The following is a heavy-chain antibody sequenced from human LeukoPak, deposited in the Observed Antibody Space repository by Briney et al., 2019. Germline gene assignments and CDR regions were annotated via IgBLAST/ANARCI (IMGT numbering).Heavy chain of an antibody. CDR3: ARRRYYDGSVYLK. D-gene: IGHD3-22*01. CDR1: GDSVSRSDSY. V-gene: IGHV4-39*01. CDR2: IYYSGRT. J-gene: IGHJ1*01. Sequence: SETLSLTCSVSGDSVSRSDSYWDWIRQPPGKGLEWIGTIYYSGRTYYSPSLKSRVTMSVDPSNNQFSLNLRSVTAADTALYYCARRRYYDGSVYLKWAQGTLLSVSS.